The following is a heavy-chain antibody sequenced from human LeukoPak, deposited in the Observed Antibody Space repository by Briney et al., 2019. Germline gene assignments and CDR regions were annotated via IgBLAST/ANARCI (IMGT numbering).Heavy chain of an antibody. Sequence: PGGSLRLSCAASGFTFSNAWMSWVRQAPGKGLEWVGRIKGKTDGGTTDYAAPVKGRFTISRDDSKNTLYLQMNSLKTEDTAVYCTTEPTYYYDSSGYYPYYWGQGTLVTVSS. D-gene: IGHD3-22*01. J-gene: IGHJ4*02. CDR1: GFTFSNAW. CDR2: IKGKTDGGTT. CDR3: TTEPTYYYDSSGYYPYY. V-gene: IGHV3-15*01.